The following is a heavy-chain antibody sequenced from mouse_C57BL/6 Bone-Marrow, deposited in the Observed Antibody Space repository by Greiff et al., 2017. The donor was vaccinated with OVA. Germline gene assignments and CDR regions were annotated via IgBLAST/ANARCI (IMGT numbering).Heavy chain of an antibody. CDR2: IYPGDGDT. CDR1: GYAFSSSW. J-gene: IGHJ2*01. V-gene: IGHV1-82*01. D-gene: IGHD2-4*01. CDR3: ARGLRRGLFDY. Sequence: QVQLQQSGPELVKPGASVKISCKASGYAFSSSWMNWVKQRPGTGLEWIGRIYPGDGDTNYNGKFKGKATLTADKSSSTAYMQLSSLTSEDSAVYFGARGLRRGLFDYWGKGTTLTVSS.